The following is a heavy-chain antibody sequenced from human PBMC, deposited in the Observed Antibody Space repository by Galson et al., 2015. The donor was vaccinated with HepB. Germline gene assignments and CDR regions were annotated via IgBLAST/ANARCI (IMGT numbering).Heavy chain of an antibody. CDR1: GFTFSSYS. J-gene: IGHJ4*02. CDR3: ARGRGYGGNSRYFDY. D-gene: IGHD4-23*01. V-gene: IGHV3-21*01. CDR2: ISSSSSYI. Sequence: LRLSCAASGFTFSSYSMNWVRQAPGKGLEWVSSISSSSSYIYYADSVKGRFTISRDNAKNSLYLQMNSLRAEDTAVYYCARGRGYGGNSRYFDYWGQGTLVTVSS.